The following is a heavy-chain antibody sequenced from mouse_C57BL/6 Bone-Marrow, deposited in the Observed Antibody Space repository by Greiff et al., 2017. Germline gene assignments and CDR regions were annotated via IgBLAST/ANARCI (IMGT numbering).Heavy chain of an antibody. CDR2: FYPGSGSI. J-gene: IGHJ3*01. D-gene: IGHD1-1*01. Sequence: VQLQQSGAELVKPGASVKLSCKASGYTFTEYTIHWVKQRSGQGLEWIGWFYPGSGSIKYNEKFKDKATLTADKSSSTVYMERSRVTSEDSAVYVCARHEERGITTVAPWAYWGQGTLVTVSA. CDR1: GYTFTEYT. V-gene: IGHV1-62-2*01. CDR3: ARHEERGITTVAPWAY.